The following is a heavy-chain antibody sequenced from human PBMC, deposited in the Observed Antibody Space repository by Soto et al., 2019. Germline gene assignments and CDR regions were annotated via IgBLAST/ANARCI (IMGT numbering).Heavy chain of an antibody. CDR1: GFTFSSYS. CDR3: ARDLDIVLMVYAIGPPDYGMDV. CDR2: ISSSCSYI. V-gene: IGHV3-21*01. D-gene: IGHD2-8*01. J-gene: IGHJ6*02. Sequence: GGSLRLSCAASGFTFSSYSMNWVRQAPGKGLEWVSSISSSCSYIYYADSVKCRFTISRDNAKNSLYLQMNSLRAEDTAVYYCARDLDIVLMVYAIGPPDYGMDVWGQGTTVTVSS.